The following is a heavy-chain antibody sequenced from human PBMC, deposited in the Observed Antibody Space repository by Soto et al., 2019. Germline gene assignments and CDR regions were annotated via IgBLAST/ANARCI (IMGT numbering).Heavy chain of an antibody. Sequence: AAVRVSCKACGYTFTGYYMHWVRQAPGQGLEWMGWINPNSGGTNYAQKFQGWVTMTRDTSISTAYMELSRLRSDDTAVYYCAREQQSSGMDVWGQGTTVTVSS. J-gene: IGHJ6*02. CDR1: GYTFTGYY. CDR2: INPNSGGT. CDR3: AREQQSSGMDV. D-gene: IGHD6-13*01. V-gene: IGHV1-2*04.